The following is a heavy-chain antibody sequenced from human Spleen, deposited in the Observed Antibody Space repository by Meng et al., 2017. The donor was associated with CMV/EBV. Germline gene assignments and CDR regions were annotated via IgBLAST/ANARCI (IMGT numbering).Heavy chain of an antibody. D-gene: IGHD5-24*01. V-gene: IGHV3-15*01. Sequence: GESLKISCAASGFTFSNAWMSWVRQAPGKGLEWVGRIKSKTDGGTTDYAAPVKGRFTISRDNAENSLYLQMDSLRAEETAVYYCAKSSIGEGGDGHNWVIHFDCWGQGTLVTVSS. CDR3: AKSSIGEGGDGHNWVIHFDC. CDR2: IKSKTDGGTT. CDR1: GFTFSNAW. J-gene: IGHJ4*02.